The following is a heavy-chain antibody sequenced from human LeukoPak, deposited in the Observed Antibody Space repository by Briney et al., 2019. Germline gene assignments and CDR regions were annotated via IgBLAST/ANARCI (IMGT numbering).Heavy chain of an antibody. Sequence: ASLKVSCTGSGYTFTSYGISWVRQAPGQGLEWMGWVSAYNGNTNYAQKLQGRVTMTTDTSTSTAYMELRSLRSDDTAVYYCARDYDILTGYYSHGMDVWGQGTTVTVSS. D-gene: IGHD3-9*01. CDR2: VSAYNGNT. CDR3: ARDYDILTGYYSHGMDV. CDR1: GYTFTSYG. V-gene: IGHV1-18*01. J-gene: IGHJ6*02.